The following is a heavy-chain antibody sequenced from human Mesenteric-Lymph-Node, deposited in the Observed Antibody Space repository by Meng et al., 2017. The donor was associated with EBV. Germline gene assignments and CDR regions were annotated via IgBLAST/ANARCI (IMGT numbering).Heavy chain of an antibody. CDR3: ATPGSGWYYFDY. J-gene: IGHJ4*02. D-gene: IGHD6-19*01. CDR1: GGSISSGSW. CDR2: IYHDGTT. V-gene: IGHV4-4*02. Sequence: QVQLPEPGPGLVKPSGTLSLTCAVSGGSISSGSWWSWVRQPPGKGLEWIGEIYHDGTTNYPPSLKSRVSISVDKSKNQFSLKLSSVTAADTAVYYCATPGSGWYYFDYWGQGNLVTVSS.